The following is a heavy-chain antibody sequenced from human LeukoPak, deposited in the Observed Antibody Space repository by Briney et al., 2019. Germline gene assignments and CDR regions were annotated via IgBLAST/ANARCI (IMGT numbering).Heavy chain of an antibody. J-gene: IGHJ6*03. CDR3: AKDRQQLSYYYYMDV. D-gene: IGHD6-13*01. V-gene: IGHV3-43D*03. Sequence: GSLRLSCAASGFTFDDYAMHWVRQAPGKGLEWVSLISWDGGSTYYADSVKGRFTISRDNSKNSLYLQMNSLRAEDTALYYCAKDRQQLSYYYYMDVWGKGTTVTVSS. CDR2: ISWDGGST. CDR1: GFTFDDYA.